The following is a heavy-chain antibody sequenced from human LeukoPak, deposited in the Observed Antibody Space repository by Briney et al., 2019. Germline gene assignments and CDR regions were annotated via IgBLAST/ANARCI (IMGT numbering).Heavy chain of an antibody. J-gene: IGHJ4*02. D-gene: IGHD5-24*01. CDR3: ASMPIEMPPY. CDR1: GFTFSSYA. CDR2: ISYDGSNK. Sequence: GGSLRLSCAASGFTFSSYAMHWVRQAPGKGLEWVAVISYDGSNKYYADSVKGRFTISRDNSKNTLYLQMSSLRAEETAVYYCASMPIEMPPYWGQGTLVTVSS. V-gene: IGHV3-30-3*01.